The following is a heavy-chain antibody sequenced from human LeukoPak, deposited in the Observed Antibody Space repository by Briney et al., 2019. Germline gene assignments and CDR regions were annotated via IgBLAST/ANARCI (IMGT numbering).Heavy chain of an antibody. J-gene: IGHJ6*03. Sequence: SETLSLTCTVSGGSISGNYWNWIRQPPGEGLQWIGRIYTSVPTNYNPSLKSRVTMSVDTSKTKFSLKLSSVTAANTAVYYCARGDYYYYMDVWGKGTTVTVSS. CDR3: ARGDYYYYMDV. CDR2: IYTSVPT. V-gene: IGHV4-4*07. CDR1: GGSISGNY.